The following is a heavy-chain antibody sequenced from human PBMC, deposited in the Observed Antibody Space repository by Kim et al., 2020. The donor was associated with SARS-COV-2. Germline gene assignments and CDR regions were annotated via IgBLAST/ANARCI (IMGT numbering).Heavy chain of an antibody. V-gene: IGHV1-18*01. CDR3: ARDWSPYYYDSSGYSSAFDY. D-gene: IGHD3-22*01. CDR1: GYTFTSYG. Sequence: ASVKVSCKASGYTFTSYGISWVRQAPGQGLEWMGWISAYNGNTNYAQKLQGRVTMTTDTSTSTAYMELRSLRSDDTAVYYCARDWSPYYYDSSGYSSAFDYWGQGTLVTVSS. CDR2: ISAYNGNT. J-gene: IGHJ4*02.